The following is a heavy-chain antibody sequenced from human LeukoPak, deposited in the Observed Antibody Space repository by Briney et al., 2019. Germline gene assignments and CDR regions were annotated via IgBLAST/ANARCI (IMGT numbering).Heavy chain of an antibody. CDR3: ARHRILRYFDWLNYYYMDV. CDR2: IYYSGNT. V-gene: IGHV4-59*08. CDR1: GESFSDFSGYY. Sequence: PSETLSLTCVVSGESFSDFSGYYWSWIRQPPGKGLECIGYIYYSGNTNYNPSLKSRVTISVDTSKNQFSLKLSSVTAADTAVYYCARHRILRYFDWLNYYYMDVWGKGTTVTISS. J-gene: IGHJ6*03. D-gene: IGHD3-9*01.